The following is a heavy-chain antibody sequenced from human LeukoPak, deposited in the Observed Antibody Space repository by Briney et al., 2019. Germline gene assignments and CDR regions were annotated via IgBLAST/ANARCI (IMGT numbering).Heavy chain of an antibody. V-gene: IGHV3-30*03. CDR1: GFTFSSYG. CDR2: ISYDGSNK. CDR3: VRDRASRGYSSGLFDY. J-gene: IGHJ4*02. D-gene: IGHD5-18*01. Sequence: GGSLRLSCAASGFTFSSYGMHWVRQAPGKGLEWVAVISYDGSNKYYADSVKGRFTISRDNSKNTLYLQMNSLRVEDTALYYCVRDRASRGYSSGLFDYWAQGTLVTVSS.